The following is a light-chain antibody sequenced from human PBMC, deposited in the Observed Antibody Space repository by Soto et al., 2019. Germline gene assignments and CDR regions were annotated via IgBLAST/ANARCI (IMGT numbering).Light chain of an antibody. CDR2: GAS. CDR3: QQYGISHRT. Sequence: EIVLTQSPGTLSLSPGESATLSCRASQSVSSNFLAWFQQKPGQAPSLLIYGASRRATGIPDRFSGSGSGTDFTLTISRLEPEDFAVYYCQQYGISHRTFGQGTKVEIK. V-gene: IGKV3-20*01. J-gene: IGKJ1*01. CDR1: QSVSSNF.